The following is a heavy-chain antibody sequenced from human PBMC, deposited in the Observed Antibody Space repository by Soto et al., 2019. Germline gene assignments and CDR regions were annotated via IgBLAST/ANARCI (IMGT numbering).Heavy chain of an antibody. D-gene: IGHD2-15*01. V-gene: IGHV3-30*18. CDR1: GITFSSYG. Sequence: GGSLRLSCAASGITFSSYGMHWVSQAPGKGLEWVALISYDGSNKYYADSVKGRFTISRDISKSTLYLQMNSPRAEDTAVYYCAKTKPSLVVVVLHFDFWGQGTLVTVSS. CDR2: ISYDGSNK. J-gene: IGHJ4*02. CDR3: AKTKPSLVVVVLHFDF.